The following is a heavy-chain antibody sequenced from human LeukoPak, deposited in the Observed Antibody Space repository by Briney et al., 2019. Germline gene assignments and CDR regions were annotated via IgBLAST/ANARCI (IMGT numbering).Heavy chain of an antibody. V-gene: IGHV3-53*01. CDR3: ARDNDSSGYYYYMDV. CDR2: IYSGGST. D-gene: IGHD3-22*01. CDR1: GFTVSSNY. Sequence: GGSLRLSCAASGFTVSSNYMSWVRQAPGKGLEWVSVIYSGGSTYYADSVKGRFAISRDNSKNTLYLQMNSLRAEDTAVYCCARDNDSSGYYYYMDVWGKGTTVTVSS. J-gene: IGHJ6*03.